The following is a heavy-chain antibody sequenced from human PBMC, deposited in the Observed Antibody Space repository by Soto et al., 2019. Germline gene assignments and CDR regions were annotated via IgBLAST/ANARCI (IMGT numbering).Heavy chain of an antibody. V-gene: IGHV3-23*01. CDR1: GFTFSNFA. CDR2: ISGSAGST. Sequence: GGSLRLSCAASGFTFSNFAMSWVRQAPGKGLEWVSVISGSAGSTYYADSVKGRFIISRDNSKNTLFLQMNRLRVDDTAIYYCAKEEGSTYYPADSWGQGTLVTVSS. J-gene: IGHJ4*02. CDR3: AKEEGSTYYPADS. D-gene: IGHD4-4*01.